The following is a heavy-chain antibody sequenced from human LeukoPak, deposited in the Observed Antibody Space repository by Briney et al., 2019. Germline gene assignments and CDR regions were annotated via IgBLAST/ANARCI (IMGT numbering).Heavy chain of an antibody. CDR2: IYYSGST. V-gene: IGHV4-31*03. D-gene: IGHD2-15*01. CDR3: ARFGDQYCSGGSCYSGWFDP. Sequence: PSETLSLTCTVSGGSISSGGYYWSWIRQHPGEGLEWIGYIYYSGSTYYNPSLKSRVTISVDTSKNQFSLKLSSVTAADTAVYYCARFGDQYCSGGSCYSGWFDPWGQGTLVTVSS. J-gene: IGHJ5*02. CDR1: GGSISSGGYY.